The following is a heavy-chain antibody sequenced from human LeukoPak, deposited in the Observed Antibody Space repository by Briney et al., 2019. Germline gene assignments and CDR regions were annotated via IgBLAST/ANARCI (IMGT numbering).Heavy chain of an antibody. Sequence: ASVKVSCKASGYAFTSYGISWVRQAPGQGLEWMGWISAYNGNTNYAQKLQGRVTMTTDTSTSTAYMELRSLRSDDTAVYYCASRIVGAASDAFDIWGQGTMVTVSS. CDR1: GYAFTSYG. D-gene: IGHD1-26*01. CDR3: ASRIVGAASDAFDI. V-gene: IGHV1-18*01. J-gene: IGHJ3*02. CDR2: ISAYNGNT.